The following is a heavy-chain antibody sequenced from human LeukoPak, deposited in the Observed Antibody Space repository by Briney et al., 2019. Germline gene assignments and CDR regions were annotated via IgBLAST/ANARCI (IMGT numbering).Heavy chain of an antibody. J-gene: IGHJ4*02. CDR1: GDSISSSSSY. Sequence: PSETLSLTCTVSGDSISSSSSYWGWIRQPPGEGLEWIGSIYYSGSTYYNPSLKSRVTISVDTSKNQFSLKLSSVTAADTAVYYCARDQRRYDFWSATSFDYWGQGTLVTVSS. V-gene: IGHV4-39*07. D-gene: IGHD3-3*01. CDR2: IYYSGST. CDR3: ARDQRRYDFWSATSFDY.